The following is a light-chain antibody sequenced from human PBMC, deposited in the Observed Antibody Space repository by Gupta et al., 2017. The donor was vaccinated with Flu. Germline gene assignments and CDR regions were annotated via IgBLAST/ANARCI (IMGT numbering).Light chain of an antibody. CDR3: AAWDDSLNGLWV. Sequence: VTISCSGNSSNIGSNGVSWYQHLPGTAPNLLIYNNNQRPSGVPARFSGSKSGTSASLAISGLQSEDEAEYYCAAWDDSLNGLWVFGGGTKLTVL. CDR2: NNN. V-gene: IGLV1-44*01. CDR1: SSNIGSNG. J-gene: IGLJ3*02.